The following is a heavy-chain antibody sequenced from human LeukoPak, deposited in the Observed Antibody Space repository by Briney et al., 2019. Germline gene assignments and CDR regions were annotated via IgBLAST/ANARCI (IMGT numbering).Heavy chain of an antibody. CDR1: GYTFTCCS. Sequence: GASVKVSCKASGYTFTCCSLHWVRQAPGQGLEWMGWVNPNSGGTNYAQKFQGRVTMTRDASISTAYMELSGLRSDDTAVYYCARQPGDYNYWGQGTLVTVSS. J-gene: IGHJ4*02. V-gene: IGHV1-2*02. CDR3: ARQPGDYNY. D-gene: IGHD3-10*01. CDR2: VNPNSGGT.